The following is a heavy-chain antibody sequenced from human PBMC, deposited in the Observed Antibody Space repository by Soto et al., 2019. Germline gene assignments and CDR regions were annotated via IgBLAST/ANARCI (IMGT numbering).Heavy chain of an antibody. CDR2: IKRKTDGGTR. V-gene: IGHV3-15*07. D-gene: IGHD6-19*01. J-gene: IGHJ4*02. Sequence: EVQLVESGGGLVKPGGSLRLSCAASGFSFTNAWMNWVRQAPGKGLEWVGRIKRKTDGGTRDYAAPMKGRFTISRDDSKNTLYLQMNSLKTEDTAVYYCSTDAVRIAMAGLGPYWGQGTLVTVSS. CDR1: GFSFTNAW. CDR3: STDAVRIAMAGLGPY.